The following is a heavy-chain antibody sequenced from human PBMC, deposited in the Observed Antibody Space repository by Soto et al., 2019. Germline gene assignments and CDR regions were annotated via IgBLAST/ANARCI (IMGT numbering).Heavy chain of an antibody. CDR2: INHSGRT. CDR1: TESFSDYY. Sequence: SETLSLTCAVYTESFSDYYWSWIRQPPGKGLEWIGEINHSGRTNYNPSLKSRVTISIDTSKKQVSLNLSSVTAADTAVYYFARGRRTVRGVIIRRWFDPWGQGTLVTVSS. D-gene: IGHD3-10*01. J-gene: IGHJ5*02. V-gene: IGHV4-34*01. CDR3: ARGRRTVRGVIIRRWFDP.